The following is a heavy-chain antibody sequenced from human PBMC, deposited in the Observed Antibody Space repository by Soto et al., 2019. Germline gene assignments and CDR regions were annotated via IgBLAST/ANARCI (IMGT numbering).Heavy chain of an antibody. V-gene: IGHV3-30-3*01. Sequence: QVQLVESGGGVVHPERSLRLSCSASEFTFSSYAMHWVRQAPGKGLEWVAGISYDGGHKFYGDSVRGRFTISRDSSKTTVFLKMNSLRPENTTAYYGARVKTVYSNPRGPFFFYGMDVWGQGTTVTVSS. CDR2: ISYDGGHK. CDR3: ARVKTVYSNPRGPFFFYGMDV. J-gene: IGHJ6*02. D-gene: IGHD4-4*01. CDR1: EFTFSSYA.